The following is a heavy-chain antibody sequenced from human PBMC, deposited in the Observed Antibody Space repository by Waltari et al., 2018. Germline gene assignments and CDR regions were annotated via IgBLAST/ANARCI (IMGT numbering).Heavy chain of an antibody. CDR2: IYHSGST. V-gene: IGHV4-38-2*01. CDR3: ARHGSSGYTPYFDY. D-gene: IGHD3-22*01. J-gene: IGHJ4*02. Sequence: QVQLQESGPGLVKPSETLSLTCAVSGYSISSGYYWGWIRQPPGKGLEWIGSIYHSGSTYYNPSLKSRVTISVDTSKNQFSLKLSSVTAADTAVYYCARHGSSGYTPYFDYWGQGTLVTVSS. CDR1: GYSISSGYY.